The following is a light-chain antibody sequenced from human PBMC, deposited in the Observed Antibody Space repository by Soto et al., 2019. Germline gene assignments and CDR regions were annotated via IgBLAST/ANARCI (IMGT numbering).Light chain of an antibody. Sequence: DIQMTQSPSTXSXXVXXXXXXXXRASQSISSWLAWYQQKPGKAPKLLIYDASSLESGVPSRFSGSGSGTEFTLTISSLQPDDFATYYCQQYNSYSPTFGQGTKVDIK. CDR3: QQYNSYSPT. CDR1: QSISSW. J-gene: IGKJ1*01. V-gene: IGKV1-5*01. CDR2: DAS.